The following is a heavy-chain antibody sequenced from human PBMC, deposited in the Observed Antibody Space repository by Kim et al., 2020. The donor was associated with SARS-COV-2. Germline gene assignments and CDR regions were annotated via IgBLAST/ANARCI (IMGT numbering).Heavy chain of an antibody. CDR2: GST. J-gene: IGHJ6*03. V-gene: IGHV3-23*01. Sequence: GSTSYADSVQGRFTIYRDDSKNTLYLQMNSLRAEDTAVYYCASARGYTDVWGKGTTVTVSS. CDR3: ASARGYTDV. D-gene: IGHD3-10*01.